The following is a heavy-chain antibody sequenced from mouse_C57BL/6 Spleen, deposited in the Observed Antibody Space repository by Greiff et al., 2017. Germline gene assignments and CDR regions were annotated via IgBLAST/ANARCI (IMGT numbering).Heavy chain of an antibody. CDR2: IDPETGGT. CDR1: GYTFTDYE. J-gene: IGHJ2*01. D-gene: IGHD1-1*01. V-gene: IGHV1-15*01. Sequence: VQLQQSGAELVRPGASVTLSCKASGYTFTDYEMHWVKQTPVHGLEWIGAIDPETGGTAYNQKFKGKAILTADKASSTAYMELRSLTSEDSAVYYCTRSDGSLDYWGQGTTLTVSS. CDR3: TRSDGSLDY.